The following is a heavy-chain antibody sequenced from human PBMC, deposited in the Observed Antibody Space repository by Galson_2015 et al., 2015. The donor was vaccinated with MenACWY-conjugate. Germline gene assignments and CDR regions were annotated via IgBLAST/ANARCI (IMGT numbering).Heavy chain of an antibody. J-gene: IGHJ4*02. CDR2: IYYSGRT. V-gene: IGHV4-59*08. CDR1: GGSISSYY. Sequence: ETLSLTCTVSGGSISSYYWSWIRPPPGKGLEWIGYIYYSGRTNHNPSLKSRVTISVDTSKNQFSLKLTSVTAADTAVYYCARLRYSGSYYYFDYWGQGTLVTVSS. D-gene: IGHD1-26*01. CDR3: ARLRYSGSYYYFDY.